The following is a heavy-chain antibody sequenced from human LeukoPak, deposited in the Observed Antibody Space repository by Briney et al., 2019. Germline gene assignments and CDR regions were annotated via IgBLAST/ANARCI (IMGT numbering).Heavy chain of an antibody. CDR1: GFTFSSYA. Sequence: PGGSLRLSCAASGFTFSSYAMHWVRQAPGKGLEWVAVISYDGSNKYYADSVKGRFTISRDNSKNTLYLQMNSLRAEDTAVYYCARDRNLDPTVLRFLEWSNWFDPWGQGTLVTVYS. D-gene: IGHD3-3*01. CDR2: ISYDGSNK. J-gene: IGHJ5*02. V-gene: IGHV3-30-3*01. CDR3: ARDRNLDPTVLRFLEWSNWFDP.